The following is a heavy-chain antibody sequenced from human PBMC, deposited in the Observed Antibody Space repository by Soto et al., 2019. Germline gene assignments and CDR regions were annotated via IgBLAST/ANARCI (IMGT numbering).Heavy chain of an antibody. CDR2: IDYSGTT. D-gene: IGHD3-22*01. Sequence: SETLSLTCSVFVASISSDVYYWSWIRQSPGKGLESIGYIDYSGTTFYNPSLKSRVTVSEDRSNNKLSLRLTSVTAADTAIYYCARGEFYDTGGFVAFDSWGQGILVTVSS. J-gene: IGHJ4*02. V-gene: IGHV4-30-4*01. CDR1: VASISSDVYY. CDR3: ARGEFYDTGGFVAFDS.